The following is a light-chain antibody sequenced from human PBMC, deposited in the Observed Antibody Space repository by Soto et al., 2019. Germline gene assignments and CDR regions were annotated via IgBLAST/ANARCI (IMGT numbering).Light chain of an antibody. CDR3: CSYAGRSTLV. J-gene: IGLJ1*01. Sequence: QSVGRQAGAGGGGPGQGITNSRTGNRRYVGIYNLVSWYQQHPGKAPKLMIYEVSKRPSGVSNRFSGSKSGNTASLTISGLQAEDEADYYCCSYAGRSTLVFGTVTKVTVL. V-gene: IGLV2-23*02. CDR2: EVS. CDR1: RRYVGIYNL.